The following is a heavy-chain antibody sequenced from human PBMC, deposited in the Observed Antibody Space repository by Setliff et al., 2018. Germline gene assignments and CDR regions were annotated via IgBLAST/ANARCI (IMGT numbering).Heavy chain of an antibody. CDR3: ARHVHYYYDSSGYYVDY. V-gene: IGHV5-51*01. CDR2: IYPGDSDT. Sequence: GESLKISCKGSGYSFTSYWIGWVRQMPGKGLEWMGIIYPGDSDTRYGPSFQGQVTISVDKSISTAYLQWSTLKASDTAMYYCARHVHYYYDSSGYYVDYWGQGTLVTVSS. D-gene: IGHD3-22*01. J-gene: IGHJ4*02. CDR1: GYSFTSYW.